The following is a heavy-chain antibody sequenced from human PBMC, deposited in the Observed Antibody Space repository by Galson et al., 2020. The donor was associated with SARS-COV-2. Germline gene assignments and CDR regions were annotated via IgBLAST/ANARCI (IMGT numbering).Heavy chain of an antibody. J-gene: IGHJ6*03. CDR3: ARGHRGVVPSPVLGLGPYYSYYFMDV. CDR2: INIGGNT. CDR1: GGSFSGYS. V-gene: IGHV4-34*01. Sequence: SETLSLTCAAYGGSFSGYSWTWIRQPPGKGLEWIGEINIGGNTNYSPSLRSRVTVSVDTSKNQFSLNLRSVTAADTALYYCARGHRGVVPSPVLGLGPYYSYYFMDVWDKGTTVTVSS. D-gene: IGHD3-10*01.